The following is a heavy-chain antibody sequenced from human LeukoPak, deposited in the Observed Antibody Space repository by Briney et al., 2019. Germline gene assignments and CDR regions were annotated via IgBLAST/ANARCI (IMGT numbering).Heavy chain of an antibody. CDR1: GFTFSYNA. CDR3: ARDYGTTTTTKRWGCFDY. V-gene: IGHV3-33*01. D-gene: IGHD4-11*01. J-gene: IGHJ4*02. Sequence: GRSLRLSCAASGFTFSYNAMHWVRQAPGEGLEWLAVIWYDGSEKYYADSVKGRFTISRDNSKNTLFLQMNSLRAEDTAVYYCARDYGTTTTTKRWGCFDYWGQGALVTVSS. CDR2: IWYDGSEK.